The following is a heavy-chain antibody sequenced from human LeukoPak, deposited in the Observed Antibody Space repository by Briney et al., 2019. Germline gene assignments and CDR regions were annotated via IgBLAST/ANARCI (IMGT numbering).Heavy chain of an antibody. CDR1: GFTFSDYY. Sequence: GGSLRLSCAASGFTFSDYYMRWIRQAPGKGLEGVSYISSSGSTIYYADSVKGRFTISRDSAKNSLSLQMNSLRAEDTAVYYCARAGQDDWLLLTYHFDYWGQGTLVTVSS. V-gene: IGHV3-11*01. D-gene: IGHD3-9*01. CDR2: ISSSGSTI. J-gene: IGHJ4*02. CDR3: ARAGQDDWLLLTYHFDY.